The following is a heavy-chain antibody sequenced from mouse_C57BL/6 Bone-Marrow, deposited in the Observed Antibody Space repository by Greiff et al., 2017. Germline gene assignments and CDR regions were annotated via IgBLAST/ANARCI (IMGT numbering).Heavy chain of an antibody. J-gene: IGHJ3*01. Sequence: QVQLQQSGPGLVQPSQSLSITCTVSGFSLTRYGVHWVRQPPGKGLEWLGVIWSGGSTDYNAAFISRLSISKDNSKSQVFFKMNSLQADDTAIYYCAKSYDYDEGFAYWGQGTLVTVSA. CDR3: AKSYDYDEGFAY. CDR1: GFSLTRYG. CDR2: IWSGGST. V-gene: IGHV2-4*01. D-gene: IGHD2-4*01.